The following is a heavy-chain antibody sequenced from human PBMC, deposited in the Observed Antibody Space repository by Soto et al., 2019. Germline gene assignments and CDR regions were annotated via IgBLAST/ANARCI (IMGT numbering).Heavy chain of an antibody. Sequence: PSETLSLTCAVSGGSISISNWWIWVRQPPGKGLEWIGEIYHSGSTNYNPSLKSRVTISVDRSKNQFSLKLSSVTAADTAVYYCARDSYYDSSGGGRAFDIWGQGLTVTVSS. J-gene: IGHJ3*02. V-gene: IGHV4-4*02. CDR1: GGSISISNW. CDR2: IYHSGST. CDR3: ARDSYYDSSGGGRAFDI. D-gene: IGHD3-22*01.